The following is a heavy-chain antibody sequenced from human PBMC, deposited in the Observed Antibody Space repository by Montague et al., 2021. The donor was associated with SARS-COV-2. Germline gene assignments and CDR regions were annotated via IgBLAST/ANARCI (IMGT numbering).Heavy chain of an antibody. D-gene: IGHD3-22*01. CDR1: GFTFSSYS. CDR2: ISSSSSYI. CDR3: AREGYYDSSGYPLSY. Sequence: SLRLSCAASGFTFSSYSMNWVRQAPGKGLEWVSSISSSSSYIYYADSVKGRFTISRDNAKNSLYLQMNSLRAEDTAVYYCAREGYYDSSGYPLSYWGQGTLVTVSS. J-gene: IGHJ4*02. V-gene: IGHV3-21*01.